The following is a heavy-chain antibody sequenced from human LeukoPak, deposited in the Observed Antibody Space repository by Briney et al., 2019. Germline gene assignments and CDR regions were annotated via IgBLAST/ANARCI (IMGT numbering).Heavy chain of an antibody. Sequence: GGSLRLSCAASGFTFSSYSMNWDRQAPGKGLEWVSSISSSSSYIYYADSVKGRFTISRDNAKNSLYLQMNSLRAEDTAVYYCARYGAHYYDSSGYSTFDYWGQGTLVTVSS. CDR2: ISSSSSYI. J-gene: IGHJ4*02. CDR1: GFTFSSYS. V-gene: IGHV3-21*01. CDR3: ARYGAHYYDSSGYSTFDY. D-gene: IGHD3-22*01.